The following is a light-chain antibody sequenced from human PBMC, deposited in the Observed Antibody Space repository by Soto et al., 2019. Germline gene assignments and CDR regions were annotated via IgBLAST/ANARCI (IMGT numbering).Light chain of an antibody. V-gene: IGLV2-14*01. CDR2: QVS. CDR3: SSYSSSSTFYV. J-gene: IGLJ1*01. Sequence: QSVLTQPASVSGSPGQSITISCTGTSGDIGSFYYVSWYQHHPGKDPKLMIYQVSNRPSGVSNRFSGSKSGNTASLTISGLQAEDEADYFCSSYSSSSTFYVFGAGTKVTVL. CDR1: SGDIGSFYY.